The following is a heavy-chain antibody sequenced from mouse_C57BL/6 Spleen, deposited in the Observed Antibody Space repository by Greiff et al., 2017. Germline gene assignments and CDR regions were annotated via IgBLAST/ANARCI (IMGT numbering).Heavy chain of an antibody. J-gene: IGHJ4*01. CDR2: INPSSGYT. D-gene: IGHD2-2*01. V-gene: IGHV1-4*01. CDR3: ARKGSTMVTTGAMDY. Sequence: VQLQQSGAELARPGASVKMSCKASGYTFTSYTMHWVKQRPGQGLEWIGYINPSSGYTKYNQKFKDKATLTADKSSSTAYMQLSSLTSEDSAVYYCARKGSTMVTTGAMDYWGQGTSVTVSS. CDR1: GYTFTSYT.